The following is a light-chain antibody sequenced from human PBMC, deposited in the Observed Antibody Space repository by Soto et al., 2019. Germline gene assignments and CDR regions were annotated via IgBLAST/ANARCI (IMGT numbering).Light chain of an antibody. CDR2: GAS. J-gene: IGKJ1*01. CDR1: QSVSNNY. Sequence: EIVLTQSPGTLSLSPGERSTLSCRASQSVSNNYLAWYQQKPGQAPRLLIYGASNRATGIPDRFSGSGSGTEFTLIISSLQSEDFAVYFCQEYSDWPTWTFGQGTKVDIK. V-gene: IGKV3-20*01. CDR3: QEYSDWPTWT.